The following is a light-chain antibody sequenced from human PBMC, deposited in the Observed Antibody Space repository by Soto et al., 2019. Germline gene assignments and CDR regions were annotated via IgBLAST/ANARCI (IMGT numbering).Light chain of an antibody. J-gene: IGKJ4*01. Sequence: DIVMTQSPDSLAVSLGERATINCKSSQSVLYSSNNKNYLAWFQQKPGQPPKLLIYWASTRESGVPDRFSGSGSGTDFTLTISSLQAEDVAVYYCQQYYSTPLTFGGATKVEIK. CDR2: WAS. V-gene: IGKV4-1*01. CDR3: QQYYSTPLT. CDR1: QSVLYSSNNKNY.